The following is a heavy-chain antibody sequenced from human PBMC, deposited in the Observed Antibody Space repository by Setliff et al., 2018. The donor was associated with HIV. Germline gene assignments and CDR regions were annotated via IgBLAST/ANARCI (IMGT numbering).Heavy chain of an antibody. CDR3: ARLSGGMVPNY. V-gene: IGHV4-39*01. CDR1: GDSISRSRYY. J-gene: IGHJ4*02. D-gene: IGHD3-10*01. CDR2: IHHSGTA. Sequence: PSETLSLTCVVSGDSISRSRYYWGWIRQPPGKGLEWIGSIHHSGTAYDNPSLKSRVTISVDPSKNQILLRLSSVTAADTAVYYCARLSGGMVPNYWGQGTLVTV.